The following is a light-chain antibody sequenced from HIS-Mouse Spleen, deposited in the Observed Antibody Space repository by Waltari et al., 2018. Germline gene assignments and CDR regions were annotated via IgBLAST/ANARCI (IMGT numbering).Light chain of an antibody. J-gene: IGLJ1*01. CDR2: EDS. V-gene: IGLV3-10*01. CDR3: YSTDSSGNHYV. CDR1: AVPKKY. Sequence: SSELTQPPSASVSPAQTARTTCSGDAVPKKYPYVYQQKSGQAPVLVIYEDSKRPSGIPERFSGSSSGTMATLTISGAQVEDEADYYCYSTDSSGNHYVFGTGTKVTVL.